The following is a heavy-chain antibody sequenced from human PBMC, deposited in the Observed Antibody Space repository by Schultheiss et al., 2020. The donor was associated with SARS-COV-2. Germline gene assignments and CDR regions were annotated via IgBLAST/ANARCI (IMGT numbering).Heavy chain of an antibody. J-gene: IGHJ6*02. CDR3: ARDGQWLVDYYYYGMDV. CDR1: GGSISSSSYY. Sequence: SQTLSLTCTVSGGSISSSSYYWGWIRQPAGKGLEWIGYIYYSGSTNYNPSLKSRVTISVDTSKNQFSLKLSSVTAADTAVYYCARDGQWLVDYYYYGMDVWGQGTTVTVSS. CDR2: IYYSGST. V-gene: IGHV4-61*05. D-gene: IGHD6-19*01.